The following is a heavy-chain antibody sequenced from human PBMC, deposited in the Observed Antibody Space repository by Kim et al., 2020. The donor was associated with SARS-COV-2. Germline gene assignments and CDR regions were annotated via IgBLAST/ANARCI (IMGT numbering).Heavy chain of an antibody. D-gene: IGHD6-19*01. CDR3: AKGRSQWLVVGGLDY. V-gene: IGHV3-30*18. J-gene: IGHJ4*02. CDR1: GFTFSSYG. CDR2: ISYDGTNK. Sequence: GGSLRLSCAASGFTFSSYGMHWVRHAPGKGLEWLAVISYDGTNKYSADSVKGRFTISRDNSNNTLYLQINSLRAEDTAVYYCAKGRSQWLVVGGLDYWGQGTLVTVSS.